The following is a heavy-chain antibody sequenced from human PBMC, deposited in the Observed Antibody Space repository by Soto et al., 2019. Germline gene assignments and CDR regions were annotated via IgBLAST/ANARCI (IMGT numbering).Heavy chain of an antibody. D-gene: IGHD2-15*01. Sequence: PVGSLRLSCAASGFSFSSYTMNWVRQAPGKGLQWVSSITNRGTHTYSADSVKGRFTISRDNGKNSLYLQMNNLRAEDTAIYFCARAHEVAWFDSWGLGTLVTVSS. CDR3: ARAHEVAWFDS. V-gene: IGHV3-21*01. CDR2: ITNRGTHT. CDR1: GFSFSSYT. J-gene: IGHJ5*01.